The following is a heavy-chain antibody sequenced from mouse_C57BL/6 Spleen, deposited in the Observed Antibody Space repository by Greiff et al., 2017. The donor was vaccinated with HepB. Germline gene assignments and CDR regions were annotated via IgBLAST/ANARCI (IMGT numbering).Heavy chain of an antibody. CDR3: APLYYGNLDY. CDR2: IYPGDGDT. CDR1: GYAFSSSW. J-gene: IGHJ2*01. Sequence: VQLKQSGPELVKPGASVKISCKASGYAFSSSWMNWVKQRPGKGLEWIGRIYPGDGDTNYNGKFKGKATLTADKSSSTAYMQLSSLTSEDSAVYFCAPLYYGNLDYWGQGTTLTVSS. D-gene: IGHD2-1*01. V-gene: IGHV1-82*01.